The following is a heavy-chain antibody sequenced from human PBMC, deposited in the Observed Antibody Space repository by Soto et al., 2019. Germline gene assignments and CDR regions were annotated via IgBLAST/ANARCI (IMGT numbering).Heavy chain of an antibody. CDR3: ARHRAADYDFWSGYPTSYYYYYYMDV. D-gene: IGHD3-3*01. V-gene: IGHV4-39*01. CDR1: GDSISSGAYY. CDR2: IYHSGST. J-gene: IGHJ6*03. Sequence: SETLSLTCTVSGDSISSGAYYWSWIRQHPGKGLEWIGYIYHSGSTYYNPSLKSRVTISVDTSKNQFSLKLSSVTAADTAVYYCARHRAADYDFWSGYPTSYYYYYYMDVWGKGTTVTVSS.